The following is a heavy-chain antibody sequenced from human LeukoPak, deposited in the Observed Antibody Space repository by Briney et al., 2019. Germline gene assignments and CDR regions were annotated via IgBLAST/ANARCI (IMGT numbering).Heavy chain of an antibody. J-gene: IGHJ6*02. Sequence: GGSLRLSCAASGFAFSGSTVHWVRWASGKGLEWVGRIRSKPSSYATVYAESVKGRFTISRDDSKNTAYLQMNSLKAEDTAVYYCSSGTDYYDYGMDVWGQGTTVTVSS. CDR3: SSGTDYYDYGMDV. V-gene: IGHV3-73*01. CDR2: IRSKPSSYAT. CDR1: GFAFSGST. D-gene: IGHD1-26*01.